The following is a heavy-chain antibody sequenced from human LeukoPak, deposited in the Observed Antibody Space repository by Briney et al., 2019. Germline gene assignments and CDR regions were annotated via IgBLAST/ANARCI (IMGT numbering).Heavy chain of an antibody. V-gene: IGHV3-74*01. CDR3: ARASGYCSSTSCTYYYGMDV. Sequence: GGSLRLSCAVSGFTFSSYWMHWVRQAPGKGLVWVSRINSDGGSTSYADSVKGRFTISRDNAKNTLYLQMNSLRAEDTAVYYCARASGYCSSTSCTYYYGMDVWGQGTTVTVSS. CDR2: INSDGGST. CDR1: GFTFSSYW. J-gene: IGHJ6*02. D-gene: IGHD2-2*01.